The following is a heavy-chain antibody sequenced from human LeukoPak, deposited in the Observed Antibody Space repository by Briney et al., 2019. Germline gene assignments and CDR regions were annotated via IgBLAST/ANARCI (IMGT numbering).Heavy chain of an antibody. D-gene: IGHD4-17*01. Sequence: GGSLRLSCAASGFTLSSYAMSWVRQAPGKGLEWVSGISGSGGSTYYADSVKGRFTISRDNSKNTLYLQMNSLRAEDTAVYYCAKDRMSTGGWFDPWGQGTLVTVSS. CDR3: AKDRMSTGGWFDP. V-gene: IGHV3-23*01. J-gene: IGHJ5*02. CDR1: GFTLSSYA. CDR2: ISGSGGST.